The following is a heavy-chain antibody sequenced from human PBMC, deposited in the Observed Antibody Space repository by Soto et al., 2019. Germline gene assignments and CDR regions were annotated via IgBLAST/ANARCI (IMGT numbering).Heavy chain of an antibody. J-gene: IGHJ3*02. Sequence: PGGSLRLSCAAYGFTFSNFAMSWVRQAPGRGPEWVSGTSKSGGRTYYADSVKGRFTISRDHSTNTLSLQMNSLRAEDTAIYYCAKDPNGDYVCGFEMSGQGTKVTVSS. V-gene: IGHV3-23*01. CDR1: GFTFSNFA. CDR2: TSKSGGRT. D-gene: IGHD4-17*01. CDR3: AKDPNGDYVCGFEM.